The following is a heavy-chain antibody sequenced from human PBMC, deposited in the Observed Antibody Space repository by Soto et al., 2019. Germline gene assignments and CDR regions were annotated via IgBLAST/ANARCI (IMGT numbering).Heavy chain of an antibody. CDR2: INHSGST. Sequence: SETLSLTCAVYGGSFSGYYWSWIRQPPGKGLEWIGEINHSGSTNYNPSLKSRVTISVDTSKNQFSLKLSSVTAADTAVYYCARAMVRGVIKKIYWFDPWGQGTLVTVSS. CDR1: GGSFSGYY. CDR3: ARAMVRGVIKKIYWFDP. J-gene: IGHJ5*02. V-gene: IGHV4-34*01. D-gene: IGHD3-10*01.